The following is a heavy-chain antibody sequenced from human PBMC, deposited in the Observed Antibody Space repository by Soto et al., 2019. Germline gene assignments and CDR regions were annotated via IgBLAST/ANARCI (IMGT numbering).Heavy chain of an antibody. V-gene: IGHV4-4*07. CDR1: GGSIRGHY. Sequence: QVQLQESGPGLLTPSETLSLTCTVSGGSIRGHYWSWIRQPPGKGPQWIGRIYASGSSNYNPSLKSRVTLSVDTSKSQISLKMTSVTAADTAVYYCARDSQIWFDPWGQGTLVTVSS. CDR3: ARDSQIWFDP. CDR2: IYASGSS. J-gene: IGHJ5*02.